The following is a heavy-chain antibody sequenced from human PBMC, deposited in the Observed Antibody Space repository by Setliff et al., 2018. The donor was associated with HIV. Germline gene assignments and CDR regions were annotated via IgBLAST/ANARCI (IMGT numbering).Heavy chain of an antibody. CDR2: INYSGST. D-gene: IGHD1-20*01. J-gene: IGHJ6*02. Sequence: SETLSLTCGVYGGSLSGYHWSWIRLPPGKGLEWIGEINYSGSTNYNPSLTSRVIISVDTSKNQFSVKLNSVTAADTDVYYCARHDASYYKWNDEVIWNHYGLDVWGQGTTVTAP. CDR1: GGSLSGYH. CDR3: ARHDASYYKWNDEVIWNHYGLDV. V-gene: IGHV4-34*01.